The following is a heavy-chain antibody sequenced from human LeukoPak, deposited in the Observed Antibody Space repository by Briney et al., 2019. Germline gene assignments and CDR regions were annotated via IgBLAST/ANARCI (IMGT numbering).Heavy chain of an antibody. CDR1: GDSYRGYY. D-gene: IGHD3-10*01. Sequence: SETLSLPCALYGDSYRGYYGSCIRQPPGKGREWIGEIYHSGSTNYNPSLKSRVTISVDTSKNKFCLKLSSVTAADTAVYYCARPVAGSGKAVDYWGQGTLVTVSS. V-gene: IGHV4-34*01. J-gene: IGHJ4*02. CDR3: ARPVAGSGKAVDY. CDR2: IYHSGST.